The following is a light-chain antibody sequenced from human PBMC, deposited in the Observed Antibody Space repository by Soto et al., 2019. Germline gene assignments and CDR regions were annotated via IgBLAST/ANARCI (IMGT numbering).Light chain of an antibody. J-gene: IGKJ1*01. CDR1: QSFSNNY. CDR2: GTS. V-gene: IGKV3-20*01. CDR3: QQYGNSRT. Sequence: EIVLTQSPGTLSLSPGERATLSCRASQSFSNNYLAWYQQKPGQAPRLLIYGTSSRATGIPDRFSGSGSGTDFTLTISRLEPEDFAVYYWQQYGNSRTFGQGTKVEI.